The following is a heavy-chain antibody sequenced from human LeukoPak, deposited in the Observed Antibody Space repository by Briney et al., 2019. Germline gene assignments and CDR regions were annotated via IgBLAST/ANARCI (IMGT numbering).Heavy chain of an antibody. V-gene: IGHV1-69*05. CDR1: GGTFSSYA. CDR2: IIPIFGTA. Sequence: GASVKVSCKASGGTFSSYAISWVRQAPGQGLEWMGGIIPIFGTANYAQKFQGRVTITTDESTSTAYMELSSLRSEDTAVYYCARELEWYIPPGRFDPWGQGTTVTVSS. CDR3: ARELEWYIPPGRFDP. D-gene: IGHD3-3*01. J-gene: IGHJ6*02.